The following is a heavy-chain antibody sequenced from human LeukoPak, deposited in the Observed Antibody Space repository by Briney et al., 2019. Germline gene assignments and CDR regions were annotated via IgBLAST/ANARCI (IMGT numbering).Heavy chain of an antibody. CDR1: GLTFSSYG. D-gene: IGHD1-26*01. Sequence: GGSLRLSCGVSGLTFSSYGMSWVRQAPGKGLEWVSVISGSGYNTDYADSVKSRFTISRDNYRLYLQMNSLRPEDTAVYYCAKHSGSCFVYYFDYWGQGTLVTVS. CDR3: AKHSGSCFVYYFDY. CDR2: ISGSGYNT. J-gene: IGHJ4*02. V-gene: IGHV3-23*01.